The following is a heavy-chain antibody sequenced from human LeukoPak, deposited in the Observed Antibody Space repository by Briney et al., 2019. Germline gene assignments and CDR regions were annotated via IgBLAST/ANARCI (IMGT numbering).Heavy chain of an antibody. D-gene: IGHD1-1*01. V-gene: IGHV4-4*09. Sequence: SETLSLTCTVSGGSISSYYWSWIRQPPGKGLEWIGYIYTSGSTNYNPSLKSRVTISVDTSKNQFSLKLSSVTAADTAVYYCARSAPSWKGYYYYYMDVWGKGTTVTVSS. CDR3: ARSAPSWKGYYYYYMDV. CDR1: GGSISSYY. J-gene: IGHJ6*03. CDR2: IYTSGST.